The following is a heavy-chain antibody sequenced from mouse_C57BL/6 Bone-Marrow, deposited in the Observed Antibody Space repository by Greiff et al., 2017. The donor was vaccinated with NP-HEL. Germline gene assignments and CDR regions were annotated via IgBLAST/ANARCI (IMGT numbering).Heavy chain of an antibody. CDR3: ARRDYGFDY. Sequence: EVQGVESGGDLVKPGGSLKLSCAASGFTFSSYGMSWVRQTPDKRLEWVATISSGGSYTYYPDSVKGRFTFSRDNAKNTLYLQMSSLKSEDTAMYYCARRDYGFDYWGQGTTLTVSS. V-gene: IGHV5-6*01. D-gene: IGHD1-1*01. CDR2: ISSGGSYT. CDR1: GFTFSSYG. J-gene: IGHJ2*01.